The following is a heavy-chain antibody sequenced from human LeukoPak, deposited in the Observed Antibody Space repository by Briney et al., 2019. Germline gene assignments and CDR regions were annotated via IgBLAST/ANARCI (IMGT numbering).Heavy chain of an antibody. J-gene: IGHJ4*02. CDR1: GFTFSSYG. Sequence: PGGSLRLSCAASGFTFSSYGMHWVRQAPGKGLEWVAVISYDGSNKYYADSVKGRFTISRDNSKNTLYLQMNSLRAEDTAVYYCARALGYYDILTGPPDYWGQGTLVTVSS. D-gene: IGHD3-9*01. V-gene: IGHV3-30*03. CDR2: ISYDGSNK. CDR3: ARALGYYDILTGPPDY.